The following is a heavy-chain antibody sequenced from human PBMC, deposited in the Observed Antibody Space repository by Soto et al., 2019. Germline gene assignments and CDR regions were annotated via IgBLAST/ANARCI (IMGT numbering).Heavy chain of an antibody. J-gene: IGHJ6*02. CDR2: IYYSGST. V-gene: IGHV4-31*03. Sequence: SETLSLTCTVSGGSISSGGYYWSWIRQHPGKGLEWIGYIYYSGSTYYNPSLKSRVTISVDTSKNQFSLKLSSVTAADTAVYYCAREGDHASDLQDYYYGMDVWGQGTTVTVS. CDR3: AREGDHASDLQDYYYGMDV. CDR1: GGSISSGGYY.